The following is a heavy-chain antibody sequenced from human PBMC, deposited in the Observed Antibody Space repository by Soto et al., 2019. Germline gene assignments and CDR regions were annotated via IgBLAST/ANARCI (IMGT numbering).Heavy chain of an antibody. Sequence: QVQLVQSGAEVKKPGASVKVSCKASGYTFTRYYIHWVRQAPGQGLEWMGIVNPSGDSTNYAQKFQGSVTMTRDTSTNTVHMELSSLRSEDTAVYFCARELGGTTVNTLFDHWGQGTLVTVSS. CDR1: GYTFTRYY. J-gene: IGHJ4*02. D-gene: IGHD4-17*01. CDR2: VNPSGDST. CDR3: ARELGGTTVNTLFDH. V-gene: IGHV1-46*01.